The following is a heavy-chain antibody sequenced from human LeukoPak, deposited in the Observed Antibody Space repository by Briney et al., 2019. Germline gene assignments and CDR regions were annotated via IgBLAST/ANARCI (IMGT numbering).Heavy chain of an antibody. J-gene: IGHJ6*02. V-gene: IGHV4-59*01. Sequence: SETLSLTCTVSGDSINSYYWSWLRQPPGKGLEWIGYIFYSGSTNYNPSLKSRVTISVDTSKNQFSLKLSSVTAADTAVYYCATLTGGFGELRPYNTLLSAMDVWGQGTTVTVSS. CDR2: IFYSGST. D-gene: IGHD3-10*01. CDR3: ATLTGGFGELRPYNTLLSAMDV. CDR1: GDSINSYY.